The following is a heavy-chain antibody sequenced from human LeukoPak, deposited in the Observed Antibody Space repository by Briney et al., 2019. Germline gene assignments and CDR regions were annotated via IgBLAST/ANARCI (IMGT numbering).Heavy chain of an antibody. CDR1: GGTFSSYA. V-gene: IGHV1-69*05. J-gene: IGHJ6*03. Sequence: GASVKVSCKASGGTFSSYAISWVRQAPGQGLEWMGGINPIFGTANYAQKFQGRVTITTDESTSTAYMELSSLRSEDTAVYYCAADRGYSGYDLYYYYYMDVWGKGTTVTVSS. D-gene: IGHD5-12*01. CDR3: AADRGYSGYDLYYYYYMDV. CDR2: INPIFGTA.